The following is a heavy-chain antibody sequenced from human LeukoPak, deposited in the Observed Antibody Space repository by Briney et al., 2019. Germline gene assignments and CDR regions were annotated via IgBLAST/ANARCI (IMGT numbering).Heavy chain of an antibody. CDR3: ARAENSGSGGLDP. CDR2: IKEDGSEK. V-gene: IGHV3-7*01. J-gene: IGHJ5*02. CDR1: GFTFSSHW. Sequence: GGSLRLSCAVSGFTFSSHWMSWVRQTPGKGLEWVASIKEDGSEKYYVDSVKGRFTISRDNAKNSLYLQMDSLRAEDTAVYYCARAENSGSGGLDPWGQGTLVTVSS. D-gene: IGHD2-15*01.